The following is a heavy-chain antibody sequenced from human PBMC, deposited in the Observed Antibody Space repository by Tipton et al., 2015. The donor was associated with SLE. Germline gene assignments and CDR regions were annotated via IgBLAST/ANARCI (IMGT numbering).Heavy chain of an antibody. CDR3: AREWEDYGLSFDY. Sequence: SLRLSCAASGFTVSSSYMSWVRQAPGKGLEWVSVIYSAGSTYYADSVKGRFTISRDNSKNTLYLQMNSLRAEDTAVYYCAREWEDYGLSFDYWGQGSLVTASS. J-gene: IGHJ4*02. CDR1: GFTVSSSY. CDR2: IYSAGST. D-gene: IGHD1-26*01. V-gene: IGHV3-53*05.